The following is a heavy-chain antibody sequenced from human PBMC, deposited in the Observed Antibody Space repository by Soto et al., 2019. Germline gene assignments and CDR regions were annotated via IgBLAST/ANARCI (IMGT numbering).Heavy chain of an antibody. CDR3: AKEFRHDNWFFEN. CDR1: GFPFSTPY. CDR2: IASDGGVS. V-gene: IGHV3-30*18. J-gene: IGHJ4*02. D-gene: IGHD3-22*01. Sequence: SLRLSCAAPGFPFSTPYMQCARQAPGKGLEGVAVIASDGGVSYYLDYVRGRFTASRDNSRSIMYLQMNSLRAEDTAVYYCAKEFRHDNWFFENWGEGTQVTVSS.